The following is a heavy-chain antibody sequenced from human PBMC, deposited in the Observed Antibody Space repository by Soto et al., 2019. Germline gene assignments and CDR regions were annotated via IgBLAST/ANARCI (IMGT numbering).Heavy chain of an antibody. J-gene: IGHJ3*02. V-gene: IGHV1-18*01. D-gene: IGHD3-22*01. Sequence: GAPVKVPCKASGYTFTSYGISWVRQAPGQGLEWMGWISAYNGNTNYAQKLQGRVTMTTDTSTSTAYMELRSLRSDDTAVYYCAVTYYYDSSGPYQAFDIWGQGTMVTVSS. CDR2: ISAYNGNT. CDR3: AVTYYYDSSGPYQAFDI. CDR1: GYTFTSYG.